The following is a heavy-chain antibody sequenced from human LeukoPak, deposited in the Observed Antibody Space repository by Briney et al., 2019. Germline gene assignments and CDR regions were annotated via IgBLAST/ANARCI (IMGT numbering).Heavy chain of an antibody. V-gene: IGHV3-21*01. CDR3: ARGLQYHYGMDV. J-gene: IGHJ6*02. Sequence: GGSLGLSCAASGFTFSSYSMNWVRQAPGKGLEWVSSISSSSSYIYYADSVKGRFTISRDNAKNSLYLQMNSLRAEDTAVYYCARGLQYHYGMDVWGQGTTVTVSS. CDR1: GFTFSSYS. CDR2: ISSSSSYI.